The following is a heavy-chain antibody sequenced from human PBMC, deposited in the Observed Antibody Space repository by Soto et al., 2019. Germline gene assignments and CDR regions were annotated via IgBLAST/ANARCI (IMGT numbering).Heavy chain of an antibody. CDR2: IIPFFGTS. CDR3: ARVGHITNYGMAV. D-gene: IGHD1-26*01. CDR1: EGTLSSYP. Sequence: QVQLVQSGAEVKRPGPSVKASCEASEGTLSSYPLNWVRQAPEQGFGGMGGIIPFFGTSNYAQKFQGRVTITADDSTSTAYMELRSLRSEDTAVYYCARVGHITNYGMAVWGQGTTVTVSS. J-gene: IGHJ6*02. V-gene: IGHV1-69*01.